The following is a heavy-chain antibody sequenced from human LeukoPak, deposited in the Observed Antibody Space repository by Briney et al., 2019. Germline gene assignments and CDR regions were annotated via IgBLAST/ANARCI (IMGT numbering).Heavy chain of an antibody. V-gene: IGHV4-30-4*08. CDR2: IYYSGSA. J-gene: IGHJ4*02. CDR1: GFTFSDYY. CDR3: AREIDYFFDY. D-gene: IGHD4/OR15-4a*01. Sequence: LRLSCAASGFTFSDYYMSWIRQPPGKGLEWIGYIYYSGSAYYSPSLKSRVTISVDTSKNQFSLKLSSVTASDTAVYYCAREIDYFFDYWGQGTLVTVSS.